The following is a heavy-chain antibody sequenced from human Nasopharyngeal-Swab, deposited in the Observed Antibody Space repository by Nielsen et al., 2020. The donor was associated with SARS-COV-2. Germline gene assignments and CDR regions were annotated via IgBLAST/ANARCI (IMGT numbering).Heavy chain of an antibody. CDR1: GFIFTSFG. Sequence: GESLKIFCAASGFIFTSFGMHWVRQAPGKGLEWVAVISYDGGNKNYADAVKGRFTISRDNAKNSLYLQMNSLRAEDTAVYYCAREVPYSGHDDAFDIWGQGTMVTVSA. D-gene: IGHD5-12*01. CDR2: ISYDGGNK. CDR3: AREVPYSGHDDAFDI. V-gene: IGHV3-30*03. J-gene: IGHJ3*02.